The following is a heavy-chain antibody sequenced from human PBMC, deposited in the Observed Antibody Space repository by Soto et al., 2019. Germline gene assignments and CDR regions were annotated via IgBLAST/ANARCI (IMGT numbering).Heavy chain of an antibody. V-gene: IGHV3-9*01. J-gene: IGHJ4*02. D-gene: IGHD3-16*01. CDR1: GFTFDDYA. Sequence: EVQLVESGGGLVQPGRSLRLSCAASGFTFDDYAMHWVRQAPGKGLEWVSGISWNSGSIGYADSVKGRFTISRDNAKNSLYLQMNSLRAEDTALYYCAKDMGHIMISVGGRFDYWGQGTLVTVSS. CDR3: AKDMGHIMISVGGRFDY. CDR2: ISWNSGSI.